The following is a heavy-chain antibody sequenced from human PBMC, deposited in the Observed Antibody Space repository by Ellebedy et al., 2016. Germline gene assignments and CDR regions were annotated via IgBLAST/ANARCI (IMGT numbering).Heavy chain of an antibody. CDR3: ARGVGGTSLNWFDP. CDR2: IYSGGDT. V-gene: IGHV3-53*01. CDR1: GFTVGNNY. D-gene: IGHD3-16*01. J-gene: IGHJ5*02. Sequence: GESLKISXAASGFTVGNNYMSWVRQAPGKGLEWVSLIYSGGDTSYADSVKGRFTISRDSSRNTLYLQMNSLRAEDTAVYYCARGVGGTSLNWFDPWGQGTLVTVSS.